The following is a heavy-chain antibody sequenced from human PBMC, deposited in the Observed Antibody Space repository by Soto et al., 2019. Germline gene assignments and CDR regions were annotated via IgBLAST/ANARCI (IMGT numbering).Heavy chain of an antibody. CDR2: IIPILGIA. J-gene: IGHJ4*02. CDR1: GGTLRSYT. CDR3: ARDPQATGTTITGY. V-gene: IGHV1-69*04. D-gene: IGHD1-1*01. Sequence: GGPVKGSLKASGGTLRSYTINWVGQAPGQGLEWMGRIIPILGIANYAQKFQGRVTITADKSTSTAYMELSSLRSEDTAVYYCARDPQATGTTITGYWGQGTLVTVS.